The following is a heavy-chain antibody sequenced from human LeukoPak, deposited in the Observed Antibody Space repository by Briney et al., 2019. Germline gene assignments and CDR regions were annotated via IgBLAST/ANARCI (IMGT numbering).Heavy chain of an antibody. CDR3: ARGRGLLWFGELSVGPNWFDP. D-gene: IGHD3-10*01. Sequence: SETLSLTCAVYGGSFSGYYWGWIRQPPGKGLEWIGEINHSGSTNYNPSLKSRVTISVDTSKNQFSLKLSSVTAADTAVYYCARGRGLLWFGELSVGPNWFDPWGQGTLVTVSS. V-gene: IGHV4-34*01. CDR2: INHSGST. CDR1: GGSFSGYY. J-gene: IGHJ5*02.